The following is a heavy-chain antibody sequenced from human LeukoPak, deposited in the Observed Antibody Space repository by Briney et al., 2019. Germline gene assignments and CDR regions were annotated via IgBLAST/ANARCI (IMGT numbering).Heavy chain of an antibody. D-gene: IGHD4-17*01. CDR3: ARAYGYGDHFDY. CDR2: ISYDGSNK. Sequence: PGGSLRLSCAASGFTFSSYAMHWVRQAPGKGLEWVAVISYDGSNKYYADSVKGRFTISRDNSKNTLYLQMNSLRAEDTAVYYCARAYGYGDHFDYWGQGTLVTVSS. V-gene: IGHV3-30-3*01. CDR1: GFTFSSYA. J-gene: IGHJ4*02.